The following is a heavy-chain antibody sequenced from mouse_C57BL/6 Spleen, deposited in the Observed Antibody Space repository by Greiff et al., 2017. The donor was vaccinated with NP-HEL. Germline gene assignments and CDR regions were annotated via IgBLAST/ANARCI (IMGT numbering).Heavy chain of an antibody. J-gene: IGHJ4*01. Sequence: EVKVVESGGGLVKPGGSLKLSCAASGFTFSSYAMSWVRQTPEKRLEWVATISDGGSYTYYPDNVKGRFTISRDNAKNNLYLQRSHLKSEDTAMYYCSRDLFDYDVGYAMDYWGQGTSVTVSS. V-gene: IGHV5-4*01. CDR2: ISDGGSYT. CDR1: GFTFSSYA. CDR3: SRDLFDYDVGYAMDY. D-gene: IGHD2-4*01.